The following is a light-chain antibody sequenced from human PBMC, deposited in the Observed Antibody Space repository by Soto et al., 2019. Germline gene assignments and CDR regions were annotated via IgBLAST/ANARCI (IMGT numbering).Light chain of an antibody. Sequence: QSVLNQPASVSGSPGQSITISCTGTNSDVGGYNYVSWYQQHPGKAPELMIYEVSHRPSGVSNRFSGSKSDNTASLTISGLQAGDDFYYYCNPHTIITTLYVLSTGTKAAGL. CDR2: EVS. CDR3: NPHTIITTLYV. CDR1: NSDVGGYNY. V-gene: IGLV2-14*01. J-gene: IGLJ1*01.